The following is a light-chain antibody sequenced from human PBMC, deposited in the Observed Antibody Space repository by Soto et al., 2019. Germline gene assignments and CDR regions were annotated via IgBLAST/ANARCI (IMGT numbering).Light chain of an antibody. J-gene: IGKJ1*01. CDR3: LQYETYWT. Sequence: DIQMTPSPSTLSAPIGDRVTITCRASQTISDWLAWHQQKPGKAPKLLIYKASSLESGVPSRFSGSGSGTEFTLTISSLQPDDFATYYCLQYETYWTFGQGTKVDIK. CDR2: KAS. V-gene: IGKV1-5*03. CDR1: QTISDW.